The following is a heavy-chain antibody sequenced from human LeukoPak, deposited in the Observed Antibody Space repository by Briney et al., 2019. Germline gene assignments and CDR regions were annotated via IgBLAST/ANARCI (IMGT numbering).Heavy chain of an antibody. D-gene: IGHD3-9*01. CDR3: GGGRMTGVFDY. V-gene: IGHV4-61*01. J-gene: IGHJ4*02. CDR1: RGSVNSGSYY. CDR2: ISFSGST. Sequence: SETLSLTCTVSRGSVNSGSYYWSWIRQPPGKGLEWIGYISFSGSTNYNPSLKSRVTISVDTSKNQFSLRLSSVTASDTAVYYCGGGRMTGVFDYWGQGTLSTVSS.